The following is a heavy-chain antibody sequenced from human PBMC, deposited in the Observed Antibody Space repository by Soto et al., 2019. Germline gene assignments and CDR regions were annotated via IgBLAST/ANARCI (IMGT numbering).Heavy chain of an antibody. V-gene: IGHV3-33*01. Sequence: QVQLVESGGGVVQPGRSLRLSCAASGFTFSSYGMHWVRQAPGKGLEWVAVIWYDGSNKYYADSVKGRFTISSDNSKNTLYLPMNSLRAEDTAVYYCAREGVYCSGGSCFFNPLDYWGQGTLVTVSS. CDR2: IWYDGSNK. D-gene: IGHD2-15*01. CDR1: GFTFSSYG. CDR3: AREGVYCSGGSCFFNPLDY. J-gene: IGHJ4*02.